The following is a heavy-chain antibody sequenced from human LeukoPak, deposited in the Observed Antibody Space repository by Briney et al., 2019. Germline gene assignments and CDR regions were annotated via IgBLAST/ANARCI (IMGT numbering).Heavy chain of an antibody. V-gene: IGHV4-39*07. D-gene: IGHD2-21*01. CDR1: GGSITSSPYF. J-gene: IGHJ4*02. CDR3: ARQLGDRLLFDY. Sequence: SETLSLTCTVSGGSITSSPYFWGWIRQPPGKGLEWIGSIYYSGSTYYNLSLKSRVTISVDTSKNQFSLKLSSVTAADTAVYYCARQLGDRLLFDYWGQGTLVTVSS. CDR2: IYYSGST.